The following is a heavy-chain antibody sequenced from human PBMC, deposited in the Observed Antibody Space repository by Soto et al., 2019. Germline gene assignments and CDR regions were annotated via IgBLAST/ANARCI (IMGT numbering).Heavy chain of an antibody. CDR1: GYALSSYA. Sequence: ASVKVSCKASGYALSSYAMHWVRQAPGQRLEWMGWINIGSGNTEYSQNFQDRITITRDTSASTVYMELSSLRSEDTAVYYCARDGGDCGYRLTYYYYIGMDVWGQGTTVNV. CDR2: INIGSGNT. CDR3: ARDGGDCGYRLTYYYYIGMDV. J-gene: IGHJ6*02. V-gene: IGHV1-3*04. D-gene: IGHD2-21*02.